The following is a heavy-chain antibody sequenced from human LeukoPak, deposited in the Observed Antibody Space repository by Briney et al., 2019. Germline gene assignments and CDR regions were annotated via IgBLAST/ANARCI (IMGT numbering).Heavy chain of an antibody. Sequence: GGSLRLSCAASGFTFRTYSMNWVRQTPGKGLEWVSSINTRSEYIYHADSVKGRFTISRDNAKNSLYLQMTSLRAEDTAVYYCARGGLPSAIDWFDPWGQGTLVTVSS. CDR2: INTRSEYI. J-gene: IGHJ5*02. D-gene: IGHD2-2*02. CDR3: ARGGLPSAIDWFDP. CDR1: GFTFRTYS. V-gene: IGHV3-21*01.